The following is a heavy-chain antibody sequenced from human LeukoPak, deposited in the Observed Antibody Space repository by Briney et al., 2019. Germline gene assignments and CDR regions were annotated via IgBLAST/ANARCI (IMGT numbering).Heavy chain of an antibody. J-gene: IGHJ4*02. D-gene: IGHD6-13*01. CDR2: ITNSVST. V-gene: IGHV4-34*01. CDR1: GGSFSGYS. Sequence: SETLSLTCAVYGGSFSGYSWSWIRQPPGEGQEWIGEITNSVSTNYIPSLKRRVTISVDTSKNQFSLKLSSVTAADTAVYYCARGGKVASSSWYRPTDYFYYWGQGALFTVSS. CDR3: ARGGKVASSSWYRPTDYFYY.